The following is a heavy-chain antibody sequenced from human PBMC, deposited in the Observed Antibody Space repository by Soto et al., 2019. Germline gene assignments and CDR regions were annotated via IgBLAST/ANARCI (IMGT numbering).Heavy chain of an antibody. CDR1: GGSISSYY. Sequence: QVQLQESGPGLVKPSETLSLTCTVSGGSISSYYWCWIRQPPGKGLEWIGYIYYSGSTNDNPSLKRRAPISEDTSKNQFSLKLSSVTAADTAVYYCARRRAGSGSLSSYMDVWGKGTTVTVSS. D-gene: IGHD3-10*01. J-gene: IGHJ6*03. CDR2: IYYSGST. CDR3: ARRRAGSGSLSSYMDV. V-gene: IGHV4-59*08.